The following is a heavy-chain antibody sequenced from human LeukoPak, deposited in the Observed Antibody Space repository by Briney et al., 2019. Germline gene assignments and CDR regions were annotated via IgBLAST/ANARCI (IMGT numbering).Heavy chain of an antibody. V-gene: IGHV4-59*01. CDR3: ARDSGRISVAGLDP. D-gene: IGHD6-19*01. CDR1: GGSISSYY. CDR2: IYYSGST. Sequence: SETLSLTCTVSGGSISSYYWSWIRQPPGKGLERIGHIYYSGSTNYNPSLKSRVTISVDTSKNQFSLKLSSVTAADTAVYYCARDSGRISVAGLDPWGQGTLVTVSS. J-gene: IGHJ5*02.